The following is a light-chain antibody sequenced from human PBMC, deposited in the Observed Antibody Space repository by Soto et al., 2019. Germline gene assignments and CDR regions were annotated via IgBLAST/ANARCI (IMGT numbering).Light chain of an antibody. CDR3: QQYCSSPWT. CDR1: QRVLYSSSNKNY. Sequence: DIVMTQSPDSLAVSLGERATINCKSSQRVLYSSSNKNYLAWYQQKPGQPPKLLIYWASTRESGVPDQFSGSGSGTDFTLTISSLQAEDVAVYYCQQYCSSPWTFGQGTKVEIK. CDR2: WAS. J-gene: IGKJ1*01. V-gene: IGKV4-1*01.